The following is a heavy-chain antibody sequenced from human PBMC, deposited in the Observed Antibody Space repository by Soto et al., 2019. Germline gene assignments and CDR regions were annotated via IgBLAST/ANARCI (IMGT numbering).Heavy chain of an antibody. Sequence: GASMKVSCKDSGCTFTSYDINWVRQASGQGLEWMGWMNPNSGNTGYAQKFQGRVTMTRNTSISTAYMELSSLRAEDTAVYYCARENQPYRYSGYGGPYYYYGMDVWGQGTTVTVSS. J-gene: IGHJ6*02. CDR1: GCTFTSYD. CDR2: MNPNSGNT. CDR3: ARENQPYRYSGYGGPYYYYGMDV. V-gene: IGHV1-8*01. D-gene: IGHD5-12*01.